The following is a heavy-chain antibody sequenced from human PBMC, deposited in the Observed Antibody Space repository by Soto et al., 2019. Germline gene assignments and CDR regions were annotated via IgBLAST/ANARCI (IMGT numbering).Heavy chain of an antibody. D-gene: IGHD6-13*01. CDR1: GYTFASYY. V-gene: IGHV1-46*03. CDR3: ARVQVAQQLMYGMDV. Sequence: QVQLVQSGAEVKKPGASVKVSCKASGYTFASYYMHWVRQAPGQGLEWMGIINPSGGSTSYAQKFQGRVTMTRDTSTSTVYMELSSLRSDDTAVYYCARVQVAQQLMYGMDVWGQGTTVTVSS. J-gene: IGHJ6*02. CDR2: INPSGGST.